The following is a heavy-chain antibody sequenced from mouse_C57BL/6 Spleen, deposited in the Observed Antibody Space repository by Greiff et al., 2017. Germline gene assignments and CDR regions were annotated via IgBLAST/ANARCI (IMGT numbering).Heavy chain of an antibody. D-gene: IGHD2-5*01. Sequence: QVQLKQSGAELVRPGASVTLSCKASGYTFPDYEMHWVKQTPVHGLEWIGAIDPETGGTAYNQKFKGKAILTADKSSSTAYMELRSLTSEDSAVYYCTHSNFAMDYWGQGTSVTVSS. J-gene: IGHJ4*01. CDR3: THSNFAMDY. CDR2: IDPETGGT. V-gene: IGHV1-15*01. CDR1: GYTFPDYE.